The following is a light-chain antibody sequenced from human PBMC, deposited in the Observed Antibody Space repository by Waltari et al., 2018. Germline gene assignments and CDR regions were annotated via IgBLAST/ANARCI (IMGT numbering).Light chain of an antibody. CDR3: SSYISSSTLEL. J-gene: IGLJ2*01. Sequence: QSALTQPASVSGSPGQSITISCTGTSSDVGTYNYVSWYQQHPGKAPKLMIFDVSIRPSVFSNRCSGSKSGNTASLTISGLQAEDEADYYCSSYISSSTLELFGGGTSLTVL. V-gene: IGLV2-14*03. CDR2: DVS. CDR1: SSDVGTYNY.